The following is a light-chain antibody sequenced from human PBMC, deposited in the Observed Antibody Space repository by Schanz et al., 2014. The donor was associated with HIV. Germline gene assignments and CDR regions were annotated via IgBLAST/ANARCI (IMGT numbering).Light chain of an antibody. CDR1: SNDIGSYNY. Sequence: QSALTQPPSASGSPGQSVTISCIGTSNDIGSYNYVSWYQQHPGKAPKLMIYEVTKRPSGVPDRFSGSKSGNTASLTVSGLQDEDEADYYCSSYAASNNFVVFGGGTKLTVL. V-gene: IGLV2-8*01. CDR3: SSYAASNNFVV. J-gene: IGLJ2*01. CDR2: EVT.